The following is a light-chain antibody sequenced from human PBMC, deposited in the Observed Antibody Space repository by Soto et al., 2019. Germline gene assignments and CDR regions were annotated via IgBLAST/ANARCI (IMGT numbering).Light chain of an antibody. Sequence: AIQLTQSPSSLSASVGDRVSITCRASQGISSAFAWYQHKPGKPPKILIYDASSLQSGVPSRFSGSESGTECTLTISSLQPEDFATYYCQQLKSYPFTFGQGTRLEIK. CDR3: QQLKSYPFT. J-gene: IGKJ5*01. V-gene: IGKV1-13*02. CDR2: DAS. CDR1: QGISSA.